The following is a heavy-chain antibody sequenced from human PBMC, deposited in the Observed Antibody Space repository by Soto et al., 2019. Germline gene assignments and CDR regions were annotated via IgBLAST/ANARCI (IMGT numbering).Heavy chain of an antibody. CDR2: IYYSGST. D-gene: IGHD3-22*01. CDR3: ARDLYYYDSSGPGLDAFDI. V-gene: IGHV4-31*03. CDR1: GGSISSGGYY. J-gene: IGHJ3*02. Sequence: PSETLSLTRTVSGGSISSGGYYWSWIRQHPGKGLEWIGYIYYSGSTYYNPSLKSRVTISVDTSKNQFSLKLSSVTAADTAVYYCARDLYYYDSSGPGLDAFDIWGQGTMVTVSS.